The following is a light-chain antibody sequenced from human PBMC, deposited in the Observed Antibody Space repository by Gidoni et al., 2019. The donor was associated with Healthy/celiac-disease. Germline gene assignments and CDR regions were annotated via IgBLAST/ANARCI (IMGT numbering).Light chain of an antibody. CDR2: EVS. Sequence: QSALTQPASVSGSPGQSITISCTGTSSDVGGYNYVSWYQQPPGKAPKLMIYEVSNRPSGVSNRFSGSKSGNTASLTISGLQAEDEADYYYSSYTSSSTLVFGGGTKLTVL. CDR1: SSDVGGYNY. J-gene: IGLJ2*01. CDR3: SSYTSSSTLV. V-gene: IGLV2-14*01.